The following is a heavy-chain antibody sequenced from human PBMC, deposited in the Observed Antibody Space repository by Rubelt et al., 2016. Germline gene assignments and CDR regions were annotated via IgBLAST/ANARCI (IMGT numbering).Heavy chain of an antibody. V-gene: IGHV3-66*01. CDR3: ARGKGIAAD. D-gene: IGHD6-13*01. Sequence: GRFTISRDNSKNTLYLQMNSLRAEDTAVYYCARGKGIAADWGQGTLVTVSS. J-gene: IGHJ4*02.